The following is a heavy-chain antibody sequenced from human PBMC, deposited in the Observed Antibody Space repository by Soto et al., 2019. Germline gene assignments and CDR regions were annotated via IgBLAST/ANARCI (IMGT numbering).Heavy chain of an antibody. CDR1: GFTFSSYW. CDR2: IKQDGSEK. J-gene: IGHJ3*02. Sequence: EVQLVESGGGLVQPGGSLRLSCAASGFTFSSYWMSWVRQAPGKGLEWVANIKQDGSEKYYVDSVKGRFTIARDNAKNQLYLQMNSLRAEDTAVYYCARDRYEDDASDIWGQGTMVTVSS. D-gene: IGHD1-1*01. CDR3: ARDRYEDDASDI. V-gene: IGHV3-7*01.